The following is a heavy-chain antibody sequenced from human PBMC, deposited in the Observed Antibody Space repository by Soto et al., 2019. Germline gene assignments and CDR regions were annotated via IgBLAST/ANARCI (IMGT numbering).Heavy chain of an antibody. CDR2: ISGSGGST. CDR3: AKDLLHTMVRGVTVY. CDR1: GFTFSSYA. V-gene: IGHV3-23*01. Sequence: EVQLLESGGGLVQPGGSLRLSCAASGFTFSSYAMSWVRQAPGKGLEWVSAISGSGGSTYYADSVKGRFTISRDNSKNALYLQMNSLRAEDTAVYYCAKDLLHTMVRGVTVYWGQGTLVTVSS. D-gene: IGHD3-10*01. J-gene: IGHJ4*02.